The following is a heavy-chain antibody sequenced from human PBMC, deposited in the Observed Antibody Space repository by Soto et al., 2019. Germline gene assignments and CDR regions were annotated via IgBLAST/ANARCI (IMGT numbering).Heavy chain of an antibody. CDR3: AKVNYYDSSGYYYADNYFDY. J-gene: IGHJ4*02. V-gene: IGHV3-23*01. Sequence: GGSLRLSCAASGFTFSSYAMSWVRQAPGKGLEWVSAISGSGGSTYYADSVKGRFTISRDNSKNTLYLQMNSLRAEDTVVYYCAKVNYYDSSGYYYADNYFDYWGQGTLVTVSS. CDR2: ISGSGGST. CDR1: GFTFSSYA. D-gene: IGHD3-22*01.